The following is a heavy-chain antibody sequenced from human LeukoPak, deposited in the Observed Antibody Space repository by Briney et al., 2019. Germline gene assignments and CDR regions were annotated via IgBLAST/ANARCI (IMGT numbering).Heavy chain of an antibody. D-gene: IGHD2-15*01. Sequence: PSETLSLTCAVYGGSFSGYYWSWIRQPPGKGLEWIGETNHSGSTNYNPSLKSRVTISVDTSKSQFSLKLSSVTAADTAVYYCARGPYCSGGSCHFDYWGQGTLVTVSS. CDR1: GGSFSGYY. V-gene: IGHV4-34*01. J-gene: IGHJ4*02. CDR2: TNHSGST. CDR3: ARGPYCSGGSCHFDY.